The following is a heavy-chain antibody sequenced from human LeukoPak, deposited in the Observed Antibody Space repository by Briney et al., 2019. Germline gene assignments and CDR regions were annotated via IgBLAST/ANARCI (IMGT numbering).Heavy chain of an antibody. CDR1: GFTFSSYG. CDR2: IWYGGSNK. D-gene: IGHD2-2*01. CDR3: ATMSLYCSSTSCPHHAFDI. V-gene: IGHV3-33*08. Sequence: PGGSLRLSCAASGFTFSSYGMHWVRQAPGKGLEWVAVIWYGGSNKYYADSVKGRFTISRDNSKNTLYLQMNSLRAEDTAVYYCATMSLYCSSTSCPHHAFDIWGQGTMVTVSS. J-gene: IGHJ3*02.